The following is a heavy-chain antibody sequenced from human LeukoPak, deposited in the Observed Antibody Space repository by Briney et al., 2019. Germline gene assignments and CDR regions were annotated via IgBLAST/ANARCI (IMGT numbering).Heavy chain of an antibody. Sequence: GASVKVSCKASGYTFTSYGISWVRQAPGQGLEWMGMINPSGGSTSYAQKFQGRVTMTRDTSTSTVYMELSSLRSEDTAVYYCARDLRNVLLWFGEPTRSDAFDIWGQGTMVTVSS. D-gene: IGHD3-10*01. V-gene: IGHV1-46*01. CDR3: ARDLRNVLLWFGEPTRSDAFDI. J-gene: IGHJ3*02. CDR1: GYTFTSYG. CDR2: INPSGGST.